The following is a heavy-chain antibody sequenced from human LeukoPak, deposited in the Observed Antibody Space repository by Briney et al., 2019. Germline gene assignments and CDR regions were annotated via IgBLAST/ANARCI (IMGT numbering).Heavy chain of an antibody. V-gene: IGHV3-11*01. D-gene: IGHD1-26*01. J-gene: IGHJ6*03. CDR2: ISSSGSTI. Sequence: GGSLRLSCAASGFTFSDHYMSWIRQAPGKGLEWVSYISSSGSTIYYADSVKGRFTISRDNAKNSLYLQMNSLRAEDTAVYYCARSREGATFYYYYMDVWGKGTTVTISS. CDR3: ARSREGATFYYYYMDV. CDR1: GFTFSDHY.